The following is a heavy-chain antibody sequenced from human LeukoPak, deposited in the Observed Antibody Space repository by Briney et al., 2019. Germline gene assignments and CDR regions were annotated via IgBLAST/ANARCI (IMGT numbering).Heavy chain of an antibody. Sequence: ASVKVSCKASGYTFASYDINWVRQATGQGLEWMGWMNPNSGNTGYAQKFQGRVTITRNTSISTAYMELSSLRSEDTAVYYCARYGSGLTGAFDIWGQGTMVTVSS. J-gene: IGHJ3*02. V-gene: IGHV1-8*03. CDR2: MNPNSGNT. CDR3: ARYGSGLTGAFDI. CDR1: GYTFASYD. D-gene: IGHD3-10*01.